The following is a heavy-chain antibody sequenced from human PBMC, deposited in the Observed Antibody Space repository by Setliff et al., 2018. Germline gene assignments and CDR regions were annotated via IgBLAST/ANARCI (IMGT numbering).Heavy chain of an antibody. CDR3: AKELAVAGSCIDY. J-gene: IGHJ4*02. V-gene: IGHV3-33*06. CDR1: GFIFSNYG. CDR2: IWYDGINK. D-gene: IGHD6-19*01. Sequence: PGESLKISCAASGFIFSNYGMHWVRQAPGKGLEWVAVIWYDGINKYYADSVKGRFTISRDISKNTLYLQMNNLRAEDTAVYYCAKELAVAGSCIDYWGQGTLVTSPQ.